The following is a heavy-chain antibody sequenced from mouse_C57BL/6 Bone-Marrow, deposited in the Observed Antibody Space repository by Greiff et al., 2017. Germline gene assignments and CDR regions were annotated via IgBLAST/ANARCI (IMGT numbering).Heavy chain of an antibody. CDR1: GYSFTSYY. CDR3: ARFGSGYRGFAY. D-gene: IGHD3-2*02. J-gene: IGHJ3*01. CDR2: IYPGSGNT. Sequence: QVQLQQSGPELVKPGASVKISCKASGYSFTSYYIHWVKQRPGQGLEWIGWIYPGSGNTKYNEKFKGKATLTADTSSSSAYMQLSSLTSEDSAVXYCARFGSGYRGFAYWGQGTLVTVSA. V-gene: IGHV1-66*01.